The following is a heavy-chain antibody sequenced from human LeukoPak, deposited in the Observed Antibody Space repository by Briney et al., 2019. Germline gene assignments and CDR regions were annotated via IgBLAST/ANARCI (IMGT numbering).Heavy chain of an antibody. CDR2: ISYDGSNK. Sequence: GRSLRLSCAASGFTFSSYAMHWVRQAPGKGLEWVAVISYDGSNKYYADSVKGRFTISRDNSKNTLYLQMNSLRAEDTAVYYCARDLMPPGAADASDIWGQGTMVTVPS. V-gene: IGHV3-30-3*01. J-gene: IGHJ3*02. CDR1: GFTFSSYA. D-gene: IGHD2-8*01. CDR3: ARDLMPPGAADASDI.